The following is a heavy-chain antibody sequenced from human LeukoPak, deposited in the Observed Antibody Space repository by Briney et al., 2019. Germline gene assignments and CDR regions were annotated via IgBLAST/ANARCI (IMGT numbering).Heavy chain of an antibody. J-gene: IGHJ3*02. V-gene: IGHV1-18*04. CDR1: GYTFTGYY. D-gene: IGHD2-21*01. Sequence: ASVKVSCKASGYTFTGYYMHWVRQAPGQGLEWMGWISAYNGNTNYAQRYQGRVTMTTDTSTSTAYMELRSLRSDDTALYYCARDGVSPHAFDIWGQGTMVTVS. CDR2: ISAYNGNT. CDR3: ARDGVSPHAFDI.